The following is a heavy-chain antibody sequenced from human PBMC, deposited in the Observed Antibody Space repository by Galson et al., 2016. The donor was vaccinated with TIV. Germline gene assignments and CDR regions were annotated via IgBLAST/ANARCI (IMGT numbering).Heavy chain of an antibody. CDR3: ARAGWNGDPGDYHYYYMDV. CDR2: IVPLFGRP. CDR1: GGTFTSYA. D-gene: IGHD4-17*01. Sequence: QSGAEVKKPGTSVKVSCKASGGTFTSYAISWVRQAPGQGLEWMGAIVPLFGRPTYAQNFQGRATITAAETTSTAYMERSSLRPQDTAVYYCARAGWNGDPGDYHYYYMDVWGKGTTVTVSS. J-gene: IGHJ6*03. V-gene: IGHV1-69*13.